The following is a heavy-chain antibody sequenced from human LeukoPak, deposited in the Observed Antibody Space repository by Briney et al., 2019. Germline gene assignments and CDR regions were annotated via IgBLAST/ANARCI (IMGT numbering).Heavy chain of an antibody. Sequence: SETLSLTCAVYGGSFSGYYWSWIRQPPGKGLEWIGEINHSGSTNYNPSLKSRVTISVDTSKNQFSLKLSSVTAADTAVYYCARESPLWFGPWGQGTRVTVSS. V-gene: IGHV4-34*01. CDR3: ARESPLWFGP. CDR2: INHSGST. J-gene: IGHJ5*02. CDR1: GGSFSGYY.